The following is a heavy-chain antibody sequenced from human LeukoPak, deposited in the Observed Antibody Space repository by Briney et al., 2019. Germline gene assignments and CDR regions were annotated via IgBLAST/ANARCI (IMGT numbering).Heavy chain of an antibody. CDR2: IWYDGSNK. V-gene: IGHV3-33*01. J-gene: IGHJ4*02. Sequence: GGSLRLSCAASGFTFSSYGMHWVRQAPGKGLEWVAVIWYDGSNKYYADSVKGRFTISRDNSKSTLYLQMNSLRTEDTAVYYCARPGSLATFDYWGQGTLVTVSS. CDR3: ARPGSLATFDY. CDR1: GFTFSSYG. D-gene: IGHD5-12*01.